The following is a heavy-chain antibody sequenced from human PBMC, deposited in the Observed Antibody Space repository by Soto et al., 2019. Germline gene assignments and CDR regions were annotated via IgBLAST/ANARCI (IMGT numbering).Heavy chain of an antibody. J-gene: IGHJ4*02. D-gene: IGHD5-18*01. CDR2: ISGSGGST. CDR1: GFTFSSYA. Sequence: EVQLLESGGGLVQPGGSLRLSCAASGFTFSSYAMSWVRQAPGKGLEWVSAISGSGGSTYYADSVKGRFTISRDNSKNALYLQMNSLRAKDTAVYYWAKVPGVYTDLDWGQGTLVTVSS. V-gene: IGHV3-23*01. CDR3: AKVPGVYTDLD.